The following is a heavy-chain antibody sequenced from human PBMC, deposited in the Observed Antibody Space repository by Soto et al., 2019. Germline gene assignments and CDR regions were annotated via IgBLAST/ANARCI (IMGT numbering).Heavy chain of an antibody. CDR3: ASDKHDFWSGYPTTRIDY. Sequence: SETLSLTCTVSGGSISSSSYYWGWIRQPPGKGLEWIGSIYYSGSTYYSPSLKSRVTISVDTSKNQFSLKLSSMTAADTAVYYCASDKHDFWSGYPTTRIDYWGQGTLVTVSS. D-gene: IGHD3-3*01. CDR1: GGSISSSSYY. CDR2: IYYSGST. J-gene: IGHJ4*02. V-gene: IGHV4-39*01.